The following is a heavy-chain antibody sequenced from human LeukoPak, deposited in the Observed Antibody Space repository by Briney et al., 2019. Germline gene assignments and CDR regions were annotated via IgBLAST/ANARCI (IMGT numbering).Heavy chain of an antibody. D-gene: IGHD2-8*01. CDR2: INPNSGGT. CDR1: GYTFTGYY. J-gene: IGHJ5*02. V-gene: IGHV1-2*02. Sequence: ASVKVSXKASGYTFTGYYVHWVRQAPGQGLEWMGWINPNSGGTNYAQKFQGRVTMTRDTSISTAYMELSRLRSGDTAVYYCARDYCTNGVCLYNWFDPWGQGTLVTVSS. CDR3: ARDYCTNGVCLYNWFDP.